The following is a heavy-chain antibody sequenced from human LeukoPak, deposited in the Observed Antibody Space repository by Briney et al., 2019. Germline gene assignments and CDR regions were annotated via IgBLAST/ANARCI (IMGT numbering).Heavy chain of an antibody. D-gene: IGHD6-13*01. CDR3: ARSRPPTYSSSWSKYYFDY. Sequence: SQTLSLTCAVSGGSISSGGYAWSWIRQPPGKGLEWIGEINHSGSTNYNPSLNSRATISVDTSKNQFYLKLRSVPAADTDVYYCARSRPPTYSSSWSKYYFDYWGQGTLVTLSS. CDR2: INHSGST. J-gene: IGHJ4*02. CDR1: GGSISSGGYA. V-gene: IGHV4-30-2*01.